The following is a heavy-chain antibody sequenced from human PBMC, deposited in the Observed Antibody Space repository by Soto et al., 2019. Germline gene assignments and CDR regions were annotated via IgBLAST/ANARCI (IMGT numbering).Heavy chain of an antibody. CDR2: ISGSGGST. V-gene: IGHV3-23*01. CDR1: GFTFSSYA. CDR3: AKEYSSSWYALGWFDP. Sequence: GGSLRLSCAASGFTFSSYAMSWVRQAPGKGLEWVSAISGSGGSTYYADSVKGRFTISRDNSKNTLYLQMNSLRAEDTAVYYCAKEYSSSWYALGWFDPWGQGTLVTVYS. J-gene: IGHJ5*02. D-gene: IGHD6-13*01.